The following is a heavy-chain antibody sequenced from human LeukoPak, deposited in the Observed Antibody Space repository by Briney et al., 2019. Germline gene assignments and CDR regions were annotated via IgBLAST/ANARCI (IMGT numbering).Heavy chain of an antibody. V-gene: IGHV3-30*02. Sequence: GGSLRLSCAGSGFTFSSYGMHWVRQAPGKGLEWVAFIRYDGSNKYYADSVKGRFTISRDNSKNTLYLQMNSLRAEDTAVYYCAKDRPPMVRGVCLDYWAREPWSPSPQ. D-gene: IGHD3-10*01. CDR2: IRYDGSNK. J-gene: IGHJ4*02. CDR1: GFTFSSYG. CDR3: AKDRPPMVRGVCLDY.